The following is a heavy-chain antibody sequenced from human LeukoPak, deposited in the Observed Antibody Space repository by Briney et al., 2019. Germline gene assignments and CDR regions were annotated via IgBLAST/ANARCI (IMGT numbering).Heavy chain of an antibody. Sequence: GGSLRLSCAASGFTFSSFGMHWVRQAPGKGLQWVTFIRYDGSNDYYADSVKGRFTISRDNSKNTLYLQMNSLRAEDTAVYYCAKMYGSGSYLGPFDYWGQGTLVTVSS. CDR1: GFTFSSFG. V-gene: IGHV3-30*02. J-gene: IGHJ4*02. CDR3: AKMYGSGSYLGPFDY. D-gene: IGHD3-10*01. CDR2: IRYDGSND.